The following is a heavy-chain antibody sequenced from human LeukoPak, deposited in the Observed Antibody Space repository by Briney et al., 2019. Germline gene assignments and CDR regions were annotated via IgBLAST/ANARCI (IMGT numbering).Heavy chain of an antibody. Sequence: GGSLRLSCTTSGFTFGDHAMSWVRQAPGKGLEWVGFIRSKSYGGTTEYAASVKGRFTISRDDSKSIAYLQMDSLKTDDTAMYYCTRGPTHQRLYYGMDVWGQGTTVTVSS. CDR3: TRGPTHQRLYYGMDV. J-gene: IGHJ6*02. V-gene: IGHV3-49*04. D-gene: IGHD6-25*01. CDR2: IRSKSYGGTT. CDR1: GFTFGDHA.